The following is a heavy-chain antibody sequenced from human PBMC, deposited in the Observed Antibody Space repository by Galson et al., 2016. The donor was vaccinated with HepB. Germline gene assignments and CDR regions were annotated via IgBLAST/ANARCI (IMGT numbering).Heavy chain of an antibody. Sequence: TLSLTCTVSGGSISSAGYYWSWIRHHPGKGLEWIGYIYHSGNTYYNPSLKSRVTISVDTSQNQFSLNLSSVTAADTAVYYCAGVRLRLGEFSSLFFDYWGHGTLGTVSS. CDR3: AGVRLRLGEFSSLFFDY. CDR1: GGSISSAGYY. V-gene: IGHV4-31*03. J-gene: IGHJ4*01. CDR2: IYHSGNT. D-gene: IGHD3-16*02.